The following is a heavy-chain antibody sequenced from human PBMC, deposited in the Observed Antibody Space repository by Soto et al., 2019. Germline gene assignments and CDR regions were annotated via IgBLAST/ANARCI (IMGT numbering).Heavy chain of an antibody. CDR1: GFTFSDHY. CDR3: TVWGSGNDFGAA. Sequence: EVQLVESGGGLVQPGGSLRLSCAASGFTFSDHYMDWVRQAPGKGLEWVGRSKNKADSYTTEYAASVKGRFTISRDGSKNSLFLQMNSVKYEDRAVYYCTVWGSGNDFGAAWGQGILVSVSS. D-gene: IGHD3-10*01. V-gene: IGHV3-72*01. J-gene: IGHJ4*02. CDR2: SKNKADSYTT.